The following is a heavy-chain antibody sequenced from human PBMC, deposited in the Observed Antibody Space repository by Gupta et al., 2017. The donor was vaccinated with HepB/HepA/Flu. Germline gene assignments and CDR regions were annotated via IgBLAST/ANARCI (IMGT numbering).Heavy chain of an antibody. Sequence: EVQLVESGGGLVKPGGSLRLSCAASGITFSSYSMNWVRQAPGKGLEWVSSISSSSSYIYYADSVKGRFTISRDNAKNSLYLQMNSLRAEDTAVYYCARDQGRSQIVVVPAAMDYWGQGTLVTVSS. CDR2: ISSSSSYI. J-gene: IGHJ4*02. CDR3: ARDQGRSQIVVVPAAMDY. D-gene: IGHD2-2*01. CDR1: GITFSSYS. V-gene: IGHV3-21*01.